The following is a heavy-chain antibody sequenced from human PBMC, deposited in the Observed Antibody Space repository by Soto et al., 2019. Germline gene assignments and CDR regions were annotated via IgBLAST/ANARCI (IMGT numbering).Heavy chain of an antibody. CDR2: INPNSGGT. V-gene: IGHV1-2*02. CDR1: GYTFTVYY. J-gene: IGHJ4*02. Sequence: SVKVSCKASGYTFTVYYMHWVRQAPGQGLEWMGWINPNSGGTKSAEKFQGRVTMTRDTSISTAYMELSRLTSDDTAVYYCASAAVTGTAGLDFWGQGTQVTVSS. D-gene: IGHD6-19*01. CDR3: ASAAVTGTAGLDF.